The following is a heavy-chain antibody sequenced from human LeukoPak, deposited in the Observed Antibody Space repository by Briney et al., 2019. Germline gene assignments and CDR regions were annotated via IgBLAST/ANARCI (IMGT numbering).Heavy chain of an antibody. CDR3: AKNRGGTDKYYMDD. V-gene: IGHV3-23*01. CDR2: VSGSGGAT. Sequence: GGSLRLSCAASGFTFNNYAMSWVRQAPGMGLECISYVSGSGGATYYADSVKGRFTISRDNSKNTVYLQMGSLRAEDTAVYYCAKNRGGTDKYYMDDWGNGTTVTVSS. D-gene: IGHD1-1*01. CDR1: GFTFNNYA. J-gene: IGHJ6*03.